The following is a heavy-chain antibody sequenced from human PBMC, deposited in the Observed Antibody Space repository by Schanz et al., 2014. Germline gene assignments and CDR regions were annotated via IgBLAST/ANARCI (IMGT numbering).Heavy chain of an antibody. CDR1: GFTLSSYC. CDR3: ARLPVGYGSGIWDV. V-gene: IGHV3-74*02. CDR2: TNGDGTNA. D-gene: IGHD3-10*01. Sequence: VQLVESGGGVVQPGRSLRLSCAASGFTLSSYCMHWVRQVPGKGLEWVSCTNGDGTNAKYADSVKGRFTISRDNAKNSLFLQMNSLRVEDTAVYYCARLPVGYGSGIWDVWGQGTSVTVSS. J-gene: IGHJ6*02.